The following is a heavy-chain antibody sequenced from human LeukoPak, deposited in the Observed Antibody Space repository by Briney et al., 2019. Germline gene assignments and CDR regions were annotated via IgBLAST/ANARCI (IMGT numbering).Heavy chain of an antibody. V-gene: IGHV1-2*06. CDR2: IIPNSGGT. CDR3: ARERTISADWFDP. J-gene: IGHJ5*02. CDR1: GYTFTGHY. Sequence: ASVKVSCKASGYTFTGHYIHWVRQAPGQGLEWMGRIIPNSGGTEYAQKFQGRVTMTRDTSISTAYMELSRLRSDDTAVYYCARERTISADWFDPWGQGTLVTVSS. D-gene: IGHD3-3*01.